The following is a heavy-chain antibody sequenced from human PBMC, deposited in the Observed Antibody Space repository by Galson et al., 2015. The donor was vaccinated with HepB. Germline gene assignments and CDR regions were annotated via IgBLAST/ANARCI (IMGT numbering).Heavy chain of an antibody. CDR3: ARVATITIVYYGMDV. CDR2: ISYDGSNK. CDR1: GFTFSSYA. D-gene: IGHD5-12*01. V-gene: IGHV3-30*04. Sequence: SLRLSCAASGFTFSSYAMHWVRQAPGKGLEWVAVISYDGSNKYYADSVKGRFTISRDNSKNTLYLQMNSLRAEDTAVYYCARVATITIVYYGMDVWGQGTTVTVSS. J-gene: IGHJ6*02.